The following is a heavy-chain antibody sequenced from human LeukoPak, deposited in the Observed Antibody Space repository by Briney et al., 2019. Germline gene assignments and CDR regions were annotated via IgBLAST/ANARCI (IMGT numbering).Heavy chain of an antibody. Sequence: PGGSLRLSCAASGFTFSSYAMHWVRQAPGKGLEWVAVISYDGSNKYYADSVKGRFTISRDNSKNTLYLQMNSLRAEDTAVYYCARDISYCSSTSCSNYWGQGTLVTVSS. J-gene: IGHJ4*02. D-gene: IGHD2-2*01. CDR2: ISYDGSNK. CDR1: GFTFSSYA. V-gene: IGHV3-30-3*01. CDR3: ARDISYCSSTSCSNY.